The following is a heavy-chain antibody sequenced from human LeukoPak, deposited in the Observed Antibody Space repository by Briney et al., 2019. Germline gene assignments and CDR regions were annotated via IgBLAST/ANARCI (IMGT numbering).Heavy chain of an antibody. V-gene: IGHV3-23*01. CDR2: ISYSTTTT. Sequence: GGSLRLSCAASGFTFNTYSMNWVRRAPGKGPEWVSTISYSTTTTYYADSVKGRFTISRDNSQRTLYLQMNSLRAEDTALYYCAKDRTSGRHVHDAFEIWGHGTMVTVSS. J-gene: IGHJ3*02. D-gene: IGHD3-10*01. CDR1: GFTFNTYS. CDR3: AKDRTSGRHVHDAFEI.